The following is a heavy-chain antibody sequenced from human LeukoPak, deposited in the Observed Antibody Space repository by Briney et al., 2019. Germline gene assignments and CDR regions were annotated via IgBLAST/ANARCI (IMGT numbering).Heavy chain of an antibody. CDR2: IYHSGST. V-gene: IGHV4-38-2*01. Sequence: PSETLSLTCAVSGYSISSGYYWGWIRQPPGKGLEWIGNIYHSGSTYYNPSLKSRVTISVDTSKNQFSLGLSSVTAADTAVYYCAQQSLRSPDYWGQGTLVTVSS. D-gene: IGHD3-16*01. J-gene: IGHJ4*02. CDR3: AQQSLRSPDY. CDR1: GYSISSGYY.